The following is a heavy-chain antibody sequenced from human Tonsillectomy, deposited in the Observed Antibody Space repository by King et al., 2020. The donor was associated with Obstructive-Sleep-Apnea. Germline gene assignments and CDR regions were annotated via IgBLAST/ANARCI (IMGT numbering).Heavy chain of an antibody. CDR3: AKDTTRSYNRHTFDY. D-gene: IGHD5-24*01. V-gene: IGHV3-33*03. CDR2: IWYDGTNK. J-gene: IGHJ4*02. CDR1: GFPFSNYG. Sequence: VQLVESGGGVVQPGRSLRLSCAASGFPFSNYGMHWVRQAPGKGLEWVAVIWYDGTNKYYVDSVKGRFTISRDNSKNTLYLQMDSLRVDATAVYHFAKDTTRSYNRHTFDYWGRGTLVTVSS.